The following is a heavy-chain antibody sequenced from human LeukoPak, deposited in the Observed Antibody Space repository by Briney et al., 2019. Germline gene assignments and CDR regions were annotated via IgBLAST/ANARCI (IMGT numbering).Heavy chain of an antibody. CDR3: ARDSGGY. D-gene: IGHD3-16*01. Sequence: SETLSLTCTVSGGSISSYYWSWIRQPPGKGLEWIGSIYHSGSTYYNPSLKSRVTISVDTSKNQFSLKLSSVTAADTAVYYCARDSGGYWGQGTLVTVSS. CDR2: IYHSGST. CDR1: GGSISSYY. V-gene: IGHV4-59*12. J-gene: IGHJ4*02.